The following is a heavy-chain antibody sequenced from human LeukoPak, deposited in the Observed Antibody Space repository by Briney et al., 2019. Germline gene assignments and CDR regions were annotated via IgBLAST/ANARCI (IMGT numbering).Heavy chain of an antibody. Sequence: PSETLSLTCTVSGGSVSSYYWSWIRQPPGKGLEWIGFVYYSGSTNYNPSLKSRVSISVDTAKNQFSLKLSSVTAADTAVYYCARGDRYYDILTGYYSYYFDYWGQGTLVTVSS. V-gene: IGHV4-59*02. D-gene: IGHD3-9*01. CDR1: GGSVSSYY. CDR3: ARGDRYYDILTGYYSYYFDY. CDR2: VYYSGST. J-gene: IGHJ4*02.